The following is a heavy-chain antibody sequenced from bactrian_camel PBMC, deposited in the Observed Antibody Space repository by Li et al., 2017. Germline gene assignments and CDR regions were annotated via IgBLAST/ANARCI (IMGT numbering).Heavy chain of an antibody. J-gene: IGHJ4*01. CDR3: AANPQWSDVCFRGIVGWFPI. CDR1: GNIYRSYC. D-gene: IGHD2*01. Sequence: HVQLVESGGGSVQAGGSLRLSCEVPGNIYRSYCMAWFRQAPGQERKGVATLEGNGFTDYADFVKGRFIISKDNAKNIQYLQMNSLRPDDTAMYYCAANPQWSDVCFRGIVGWFPIWGQGTQVTVS. V-gene: IGHV3S53*01. CDR2: LEGNGFT.